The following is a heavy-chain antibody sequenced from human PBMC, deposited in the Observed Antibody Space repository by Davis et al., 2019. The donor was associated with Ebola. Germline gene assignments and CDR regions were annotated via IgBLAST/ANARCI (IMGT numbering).Heavy chain of an antibody. Sequence: GESLKISCAASGFAVVGNYMSWVRQAPGKGLECVSVIYSGDDSGDYTYYVDSVKGRFTISRDNSKNTLYLQMNGLRPEDTAVYYCARTGYSSGWYSVGPFDYWGQGTLVTVSS. V-gene: IGHV3-66*02. D-gene: IGHD6-19*01. J-gene: IGHJ4*02. CDR3: ARTGYSSGWYSVGPFDY. CDR2: IYSGDDSGDYT. CDR1: GFAVVGNY.